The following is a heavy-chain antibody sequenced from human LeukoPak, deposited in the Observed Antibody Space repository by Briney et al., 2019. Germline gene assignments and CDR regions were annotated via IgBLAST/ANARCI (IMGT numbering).Heavy chain of an antibody. Sequence: SETLSLTCTVSGGSISDYYWSWIRQPPGKGLEWIGYIHSTGRTNYNPSLKSRVTFSIDTSKNQYSLKLTSVTAADTAVYYCVRDRGASWGQGTLVTISS. CDR1: GGSISDYY. D-gene: IGHD1-26*01. CDR2: IHSTGRT. V-gene: IGHV4-59*01. J-gene: IGHJ4*02. CDR3: VRDRGAS.